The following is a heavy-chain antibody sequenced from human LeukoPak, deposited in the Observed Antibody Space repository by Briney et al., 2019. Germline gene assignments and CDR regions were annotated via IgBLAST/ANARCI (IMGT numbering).Heavy chain of an antibody. V-gene: IGHV1-46*01. J-gene: IGHJ4*02. CDR3: AREGVAGTGLDY. Sequence: ASVNVSCKASGNTFSIYNMHWVRQAPGQGLEWMGIINPSGGISYAQKLQGRITMTRDTSTSTVYMELSSLRSEDTAVYYCAREGVAGTGLDYWGQGTLVTVSS. D-gene: IGHD6-13*01. CDR1: GNTFSIYN. CDR2: INPSGGI.